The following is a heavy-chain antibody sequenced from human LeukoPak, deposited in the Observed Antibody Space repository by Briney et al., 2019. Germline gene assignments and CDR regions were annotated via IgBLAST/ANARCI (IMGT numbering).Heavy chain of an antibody. V-gene: IGHV3-48*03. CDR3: ATYHFRGATCHYFDI. J-gene: IGHJ4*02. CDR2: ISSSGSTI. Sequence: GGSLRLSCAASGFTFSSYEMNWVRQAPGKGLEWVSYISSSGSTIYYADSVKGRFTISRDNAKNSLYLQMNSLRAEDTAVYYCATYHFRGATCHYFDIWGQGTLVTVSS. CDR1: GFTFSSYE. D-gene: IGHD3-10*02.